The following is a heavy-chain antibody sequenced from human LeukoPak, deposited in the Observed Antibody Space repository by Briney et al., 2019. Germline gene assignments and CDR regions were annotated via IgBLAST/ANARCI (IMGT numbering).Heavy chain of an antibody. Sequence: GGSLRLSCAASGFTVSSNYMSWVRQAPGKGLEWVSAISGSGGSTYYADSVKGRFTISRDNAKNSLYPQMNSLRAEDMALYYCAKDGGPGYCSSTSCFFDAFDIWGQGTMVTVSS. V-gene: IGHV3-23*01. CDR2: ISGSGGST. CDR1: GFTVSSNY. J-gene: IGHJ3*02. D-gene: IGHD2-2*01. CDR3: AKDGGPGYCSSTSCFFDAFDI.